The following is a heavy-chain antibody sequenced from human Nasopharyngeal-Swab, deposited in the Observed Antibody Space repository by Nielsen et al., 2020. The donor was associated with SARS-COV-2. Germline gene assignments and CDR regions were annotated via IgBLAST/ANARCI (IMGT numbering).Heavy chain of an antibody. CDR1: GFTVSSNY. J-gene: IGHJ4*02. CDR2: IYSGGST. D-gene: IGHD2-8*01. CDR3: AGQGFVLYFDY. V-gene: IGHV3-66*02. Sequence: GESLKISCAASGFTVSSNYMSWVRQAPGKGLEWVSVIYSGGSTYYADSVKGRFTISRDNSKNTLYLQMNSLRAEDTAVYYCAGQGFVLYFDYWGQGTLVTVSS.